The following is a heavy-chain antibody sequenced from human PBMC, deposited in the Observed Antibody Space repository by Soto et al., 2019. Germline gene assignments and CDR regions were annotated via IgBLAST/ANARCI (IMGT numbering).Heavy chain of an antibody. CDR3: ARVYGSGSLTNWFDP. J-gene: IGHJ5*02. Sequence: QVQLQESGPGLVKPSETLSLTCTVSGGSITNYLWSWIRQSPGKGLEWIGYIYYSGTTNYNPSLMRRVTHSVDTSKNHFSLKLTSVTAADAAVYYCARVYGSGSLTNWFDPWGRGTLVTVSS. CDR2: IYYSGTT. D-gene: IGHD3-10*01. CDR1: GGSITNYL. V-gene: IGHV4-59*01.